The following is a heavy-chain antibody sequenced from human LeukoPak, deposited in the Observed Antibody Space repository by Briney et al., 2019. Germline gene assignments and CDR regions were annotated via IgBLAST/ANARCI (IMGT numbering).Heavy chain of an antibody. CDR1: GYTFTNYW. CDR3: ARLIPGYSLFDY. Sequence: GESLKISCKGSGYTFTNYWIGWVPQMPGKGLEWMGSIYPSDSDTKYSPSFQGQVTISADKSITTAYLQWSSLKASDSAMYYCARLIPGYSLFDYWGQGTLVTVSS. V-gene: IGHV5-51*01. J-gene: IGHJ4*02. CDR2: IYPSDSDT. D-gene: IGHD5-18*01.